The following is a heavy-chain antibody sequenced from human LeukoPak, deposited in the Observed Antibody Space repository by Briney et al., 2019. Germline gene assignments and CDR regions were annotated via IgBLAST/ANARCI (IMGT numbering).Heavy chain of an antibody. D-gene: IGHD3-10*01. Sequence: SETLSLTCTVSGGSISSYYWSWIRQPPGKGLEWIGYIYYSGSTNYNPSLKSRVTISVDTSKNQFSLKLSSVTAADTAVYYCARGFITMVRGVIITSNYYYMDVWGKGTTVTISS. V-gene: IGHV4-59*12. CDR3: ARGFITMVRGVIITSNYYYMDV. J-gene: IGHJ6*03. CDR1: GGSISSYY. CDR2: IYYSGST.